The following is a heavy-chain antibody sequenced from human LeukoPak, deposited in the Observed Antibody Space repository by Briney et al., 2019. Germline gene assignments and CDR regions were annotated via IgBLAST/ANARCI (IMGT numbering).Heavy chain of an antibody. J-gene: IGHJ6*03. CDR2: INHSGST. CDR3: ARGPGYSYGSSYYYMDV. D-gene: IGHD5-18*01. Sequence: SETLSLTCAVYGGSFSGYYWSWIRQPPGKGLEWIGEINHSGSTNYNPSLKSRVTISVDTSKNQFSLKLTSVTAADTAVYYCARGPGYSYGSSYYYMDVWGKGTTATVSS. V-gene: IGHV4-34*01. CDR1: GGSFSGYY.